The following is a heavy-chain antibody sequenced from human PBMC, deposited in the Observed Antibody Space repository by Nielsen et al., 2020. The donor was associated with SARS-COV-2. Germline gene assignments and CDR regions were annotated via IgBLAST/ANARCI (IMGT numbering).Heavy chain of an antibody. CDR2: INWNGGST. V-gene: IGHV3-20*04. J-gene: IGHJ3*02. Sequence: GGSLRLSCAASGFTFDDYGMSWVRQAPGKGLEWVSGINWNGGSTGYADSVKGRFTISRDNAKNSLYLQMNSLRAEDTALYYCAKIAVAPPDDAFDIWGQGTMVTVSS. CDR1: GFTFDDYG. D-gene: IGHD6-19*01. CDR3: AKIAVAPPDDAFDI.